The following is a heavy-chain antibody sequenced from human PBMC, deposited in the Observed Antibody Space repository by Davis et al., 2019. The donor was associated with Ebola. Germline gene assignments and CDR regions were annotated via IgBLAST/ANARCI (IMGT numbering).Heavy chain of an antibody. D-gene: IGHD3-3*01. CDR1: GYTFTSYA. CDR2: INAGNGNT. V-gene: IGHV1-3*01. CDR3: ARVGGTYYDFRSGYYTGGYFDY. Sequence: ASVKVSCKASGYTFTSYAMHWVRQAPGQRLEWMGWINAGNGNTKYSQKFQGRVTITRDTSASTAYMELSSLRSEDTAVYYCARVGGTYYDFRSGYYTGGYFDYWGQGTLVTVSS. J-gene: IGHJ4*02.